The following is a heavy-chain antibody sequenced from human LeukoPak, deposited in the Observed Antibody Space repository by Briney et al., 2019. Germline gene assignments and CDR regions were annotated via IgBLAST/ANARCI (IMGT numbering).Heavy chain of an antibody. Sequence: PGGSLRLSCAASGFTFSSYGMHWVRQAPGKGLEWVSFLWYDGTNKYYADSVKGRFTTSRDNSKNTLYLQMNSLRVEDTAVYYCARRFGSSDWFDPWGQGTLVTVSS. CDR3: ARRFGSSDWFDP. CDR1: GFTFSSYG. V-gene: IGHV3-33*01. CDR2: LWYDGTNK. D-gene: IGHD6-13*01. J-gene: IGHJ5*02.